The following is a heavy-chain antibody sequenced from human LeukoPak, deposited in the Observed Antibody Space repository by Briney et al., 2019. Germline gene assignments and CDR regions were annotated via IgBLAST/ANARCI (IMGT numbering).Heavy chain of an antibody. CDR1: GFTFSGSA. D-gene: IGHD6-19*01. J-gene: IGHJ4*02. CDR2: IWYDGSNK. V-gene: IGHV3-33*06. CDR3: AKDYGSGWYYYFDY. Sequence: PGGSLRLSCAASGFTFSGSAMHWVRQAPGKGLEWVAVIWYDGSNKYYADSVKGRFTISRDNSKNTLYLQMNSLRAEDTAVYYCAKDYGSGWYYYFDYWGQGTLVTVSS.